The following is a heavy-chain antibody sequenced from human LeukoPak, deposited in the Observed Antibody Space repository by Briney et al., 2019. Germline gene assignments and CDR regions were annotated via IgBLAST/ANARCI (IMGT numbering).Heavy chain of an antibody. D-gene: IGHD3-22*01. CDR1: GFTISSYA. V-gene: IGHV3-23*01. CDR3: AKDLRDYYDSSGYYYPYNWFDP. Sequence: GGSLRLSCAASGFTISSYAMSWVRQAPGKGLEGVSAISGSGGSTYYADSVKGRFTISRDNSKNTLYLQMNSLRAEDTAVYYCAKDLRDYYDSSGYYYPYNWFDPWGQGTLVTVSS. J-gene: IGHJ5*02. CDR2: ISGSGGST.